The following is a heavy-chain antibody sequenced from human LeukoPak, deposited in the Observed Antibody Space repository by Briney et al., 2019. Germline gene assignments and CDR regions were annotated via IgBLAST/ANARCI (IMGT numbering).Heavy chain of an antibody. CDR3: TTNFNLDQVDSS. CDR2: IKSKTDGGTT. V-gene: IGHV3-15*01. D-gene: IGHD5-12*01. CDR1: GFTFSNAW. Sequence: GGSLRLSCAASGFTFSNAWMSWVRQAPGKGLEWVGRIKSKTDGGTTDYAAPVKGRFTLSRDDSKNMLYLQMNSLKTEDTAVYYCTTNFNLDQVDSSWGQGTLVTVSS. J-gene: IGHJ5*02.